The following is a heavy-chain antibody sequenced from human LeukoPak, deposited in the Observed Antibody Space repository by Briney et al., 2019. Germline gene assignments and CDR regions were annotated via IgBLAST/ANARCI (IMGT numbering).Heavy chain of an antibody. J-gene: IGHJ4*02. CDR2: IKQDGSEK. V-gene: IGHV3-7*01. Sequence: GGSLRLSCAASGFTSSSYWMSWVRQAPGKGLEWVANIKQDGSEKYYVDSVKGRFTISRDNAKNSLYLQMNSLRAEDTAVYYCARIEAKMATIPFDYWGQGTLVTVSS. CDR1: GFTSSSYW. CDR3: ARIEAKMATIPFDY. D-gene: IGHD5-24*01.